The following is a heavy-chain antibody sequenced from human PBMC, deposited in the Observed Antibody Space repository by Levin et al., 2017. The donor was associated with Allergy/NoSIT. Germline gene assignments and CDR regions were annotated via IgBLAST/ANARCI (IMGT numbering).Heavy chain of an antibody. Sequence: GASVKVSCAVSGFTVSSNYMSWVRQAPGKGLEWVSVIYSGGSTYYADSVKGRFTISRDNSKNTLYLQMNSLRAEDTAVYYCAREEAESSGYYYSGNWFDPWGQGTLVTVSS. CDR2: IYSGGST. V-gene: IGHV3-66*01. CDR3: AREEAESSGYYYSGNWFDP. J-gene: IGHJ5*02. CDR1: GFTVSSNY. D-gene: IGHD3-22*01.